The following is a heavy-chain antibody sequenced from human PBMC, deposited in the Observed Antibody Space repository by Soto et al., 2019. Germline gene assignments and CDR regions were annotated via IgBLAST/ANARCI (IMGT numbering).Heavy chain of an antibody. Sequence: SETLSLTCTVSGDSFTSSYWSWIRQPPGKGLEWVGYVYYSGTTNYNFSLKSRVTISLDTSKNQFSLKLSSVTAADTAVYYCARDLYDFPLDYWGQGTLVTVSS. D-gene: IGHD3-3*01. CDR2: VYYSGTT. CDR3: ARDLYDFPLDY. J-gene: IGHJ4*02. V-gene: IGHV4-4*08. CDR1: GDSFTSSY.